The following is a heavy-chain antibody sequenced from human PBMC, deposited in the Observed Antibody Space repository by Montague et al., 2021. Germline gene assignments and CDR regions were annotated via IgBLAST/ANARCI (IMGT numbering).Heavy chain of an antibody. CDR3: ARRGVVTGWFDP. CDR2: INHSGST. V-gene: IGHV4-34*01. D-gene: IGHD2-21*02. Sequence: SETLSPTRTVYGGSFSGYYWSWICQSPGKGLEWIGEINHSGSTNYNPSLKSRVTISVDTSKNQFSLKLSSVTAADTAVYYCARRGVVTGWFDPWGQGTLVTVSS. CDR1: GGSFSGYY. J-gene: IGHJ5*02.